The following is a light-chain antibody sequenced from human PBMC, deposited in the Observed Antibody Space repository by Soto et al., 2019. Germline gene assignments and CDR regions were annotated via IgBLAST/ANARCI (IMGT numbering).Light chain of an antibody. Sequence: EIQMTQSPSSVSASAGDRVTITCRASQGITNWLAWYQQKPGKAPKLLIYAASGLPSGVPSRFSGSGSGTDFTLTISSLQPEDFATYYCQQANSFPLTFGGGTKVDIK. V-gene: IGKV1-12*01. J-gene: IGKJ4*01. CDR2: AAS. CDR1: QGITNW. CDR3: QQANSFPLT.